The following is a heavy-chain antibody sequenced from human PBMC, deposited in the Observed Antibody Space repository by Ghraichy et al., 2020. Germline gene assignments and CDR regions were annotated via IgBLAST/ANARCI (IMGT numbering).Heavy chain of an antibody. Sequence: SETLSLTCAVYGGSFSGYYWSWIRQPPGKGLEWIGEINHSGSTNYNPSLKSRVTISVDTSKNQFSLKLSSVTAADTAVYYCARPLNYYGSGRPHDAFYIWGQGTTVTLSS. J-gene: IGHJ3*02. CDR3: ARPLNYYGSGRPHDAFYI. V-gene: IGHV4-34*01. CDR1: GGSFSGYY. CDR2: INHSGST. D-gene: IGHD3-10*01.